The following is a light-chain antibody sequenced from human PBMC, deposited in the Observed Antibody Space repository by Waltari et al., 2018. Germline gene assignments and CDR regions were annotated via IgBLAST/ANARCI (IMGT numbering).Light chain of an antibody. V-gene: IGLV3-21*04. Sequence: SYVLTQPPSVSVAPGETATFTGGGKNIGRKSVHWYQQKPGQAPVVVISDDRVRPSGIPERFSGSNSGNTATLTISRVEAGDEADYYCQVWDSDDYQVFAGGTKLTVL. J-gene: IGLJ3*02. CDR2: DDR. CDR3: QVWDSDDYQV. CDR1: NIGRKS.